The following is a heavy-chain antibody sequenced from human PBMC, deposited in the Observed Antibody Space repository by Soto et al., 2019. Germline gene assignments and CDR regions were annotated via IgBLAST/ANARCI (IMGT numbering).Heavy chain of an antibody. D-gene: IGHD3-10*01. V-gene: IGHV4-59*08. CDR3: ARRWGGTFDI. CDR1: GGPISNNS. Sequence: LSAIHTVSGGPISNNSRTWIRQPPGKGLEWIGYIYYSGSTTHNPSLKSRVTISVDTSKHQFSLKLSSVTAAGTAVYYCARRWGGTFDIWGQGTMVT. CDR2: IYYSGST. J-gene: IGHJ3*02.